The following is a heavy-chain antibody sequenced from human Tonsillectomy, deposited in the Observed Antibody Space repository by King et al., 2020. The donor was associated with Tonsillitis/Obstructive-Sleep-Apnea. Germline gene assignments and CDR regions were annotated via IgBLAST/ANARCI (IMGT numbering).Heavy chain of an antibody. D-gene: IGHD4-11*01. CDR1: DFTFNNYA. J-gene: IGHJ3*02. CDR2: ISSSGSYI. Sequence: VQLVESGGGLVKPGGSLRVSCAASDFTFNNYAMNWVRQAPGRGLEWVSSISSSGSYIYYADSVRGRFTISRDNAKNSLYLQMNTLRAEDTAVYYCARDGWSYGNYVGRAFDIWGQGTMVTVSS. V-gene: IGHV3-21*01. CDR3: ARDGWSYGNYVGRAFDI.